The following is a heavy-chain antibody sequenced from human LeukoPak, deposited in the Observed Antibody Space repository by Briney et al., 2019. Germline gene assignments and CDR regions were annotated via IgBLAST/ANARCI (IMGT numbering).Heavy chain of an antibody. V-gene: IGHV3-23*01. CDR2: ISGSGGST. CDR3: AKDATKFKLRYFDQSPNFDY. J-gene: IGHJ4*02. Sequence: HPGGSLRLSCAASGFTFSSYAMSWVRQAPGKGLEWVSAISGSGGSTYYADSVKGRFTISRDNSKNTLYLQMNSLRAEDTAVYYCAKDATKFKLRYFDQSPNFDYWGQGTLVTVSS. D-gene: IGHD3-9*01. CDR1: GFTFSSYA.